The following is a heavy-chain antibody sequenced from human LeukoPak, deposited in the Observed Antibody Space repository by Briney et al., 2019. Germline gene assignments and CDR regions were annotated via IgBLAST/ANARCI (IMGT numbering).Heavy chain of an antibody. CDR2: IKQDGSEK. J-gene: IGHJ4*02. CDR1: GFTFDDYG. Sequence: GGSLRLSCAASGFTFDDYGMSWVRQAPGKGLEWVANIKQDGSEKYYVDSVKGRFTISRDNAKNSLYLQMNSMRAEDTAVYYCARESPDGYNLGSFDYWGQGTLVTVSS. V-gene: IGHV3-7*01. CDR3: ARESPDGYNLGSFDY. D-gene: IGHD5-24*01.